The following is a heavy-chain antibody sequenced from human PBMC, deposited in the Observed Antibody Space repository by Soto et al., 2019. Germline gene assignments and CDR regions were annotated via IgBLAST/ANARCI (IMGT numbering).Heavy chain of an antibody. CDR1: GLTFSTYA. CDR3: ARDLRHWNDGNDY. D-gene: IGHD1-1*01. Sequence: LRLSCTASGLTFSTYAMSWVRQAPGKGLEWVSAISGSGGSTYYADSVKGRFTISRDNAKNSLYLQMNSLRAEDTAVYYCARDLRHWNDGNDYWGQGTPVTVSS. V-gene: IGHV3-23*01. J-gene: IGHJ4*02. CDR2: ISGSGGST.